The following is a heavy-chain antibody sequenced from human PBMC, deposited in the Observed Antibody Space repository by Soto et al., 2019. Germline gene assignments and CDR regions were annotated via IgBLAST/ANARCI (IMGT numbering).Heavy chain of an antibody. CDR3: AREFLRDFDY. V-gene: IGHV4-61*01. CDR1: GGSVSSGSYY. Sequence: PSETLSLTCTVSGGSVSSGSYYWSWLRQPPGKGLEWIGYIYYSGSTNYNPSLKSRVTISVDTSKNQFSLKLSSVTAADTAVYYCAREFLRDFDYWGQGTLVTVSS. J-gene: IGHJ4*02. CDR2: IYYSGST. D-gene: IGHD4-17*01.